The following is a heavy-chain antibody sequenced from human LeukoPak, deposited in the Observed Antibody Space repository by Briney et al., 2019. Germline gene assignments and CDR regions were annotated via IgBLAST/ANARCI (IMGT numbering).Heavy chain of an antibody. CDR1: GGSISSGSYY. CDR2: IYTSGST. D-gene: IGHD6-6*01. V-gene: IGHV4-61*02. Sequence: PSETLSLTCTVSGGSISSGSYYWSWVRQPAGKGLEWIGRIYTSGSTNYNPSLKSGVTISVDTSKNQFALKLSSVSAADTAVYYCASSPLYSSSSGLWGQGTLVTVSS. CDR3: ASSPLYSSSSGL. J-gene: IGHJ4*02.